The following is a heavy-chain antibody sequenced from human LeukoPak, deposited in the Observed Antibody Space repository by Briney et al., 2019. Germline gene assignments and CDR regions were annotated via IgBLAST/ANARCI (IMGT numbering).Heavy chain of an antibody. J-gene: IGHJ5*02. V-gene: IGHV3-7*03. D-gene: IGHD6-19*01. CDR3: ARLVGEGAEAGSGWFDP. Sequence: GGSLRLSCAASGFTFSSYWMSWVRQAPGKGLEWVANIKKDGSEKYYVDSVKGRFTISRDNAKNSLYLQMNSLRAEDTALYHCARLVGEGAEAGSGWFDPWGQGTLVTVSS. CDR2: IKKDGSEK. CDR1: GFTFSSYW.